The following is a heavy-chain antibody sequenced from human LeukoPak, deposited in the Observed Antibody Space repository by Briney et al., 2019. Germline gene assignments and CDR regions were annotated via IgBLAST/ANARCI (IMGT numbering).Heavy chain of an antibody. CDR3: ARAGSSGWYHFDY. V-gene: IGHV3-48*01. CDR2: ISSSSSTI. CDR1: GFTFSSYS. J-gene: IGHJ4*02. Sequence: GGSLRLSCAASGFTFSSYSMNWVRQAPGKGLEWVSYISSSSSTIYYADSVKGRFTISRDNAKNSLYLQMNSLRAEDTAVYYCARAGSSGWYHFDYWGQGTLVTVSS. D-gene: IGHD6-19*01.